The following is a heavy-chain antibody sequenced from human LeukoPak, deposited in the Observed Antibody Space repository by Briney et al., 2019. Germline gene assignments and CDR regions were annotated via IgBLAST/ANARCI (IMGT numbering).Heavy chain of an antibody. Sequence: GESLKISCQASGYRFSTYWIGWVRQMPGKGLEWMGIIYPDDSDIRYRPSFQGQVTISADKSISTAYLQWSSLKASDTAMYYCARHPPINYYPTPSWFDPWGQGTLVTVSS. D-gene: IGHD1-26*01. CDR3: ARHPPINYYPTPSWFDP. V-gene: IGHV5-51*01. J-gene: IGHJ5*02. CDR2: IYPDDSDI. CDR1: GYRFSTYW.